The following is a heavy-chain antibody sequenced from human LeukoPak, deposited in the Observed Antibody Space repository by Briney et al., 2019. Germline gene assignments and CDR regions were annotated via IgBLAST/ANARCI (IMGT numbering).Heavy chain of an antibody. CDR2: IYYSGST. V-gene: IGHV4-59*08. Sequence: SETLSLTCTVSGGSTSSYYWSWIRQPPGKGLEWIGYIYYSGSTNYNPSLKSRVTISVDTSKNQFSLKLSSVTAADTAVYYCARGIITMVRGVIRFGFDPWGQGTLVTVSS. J-gene: IGHJ5*02. CDR1: GGSTSSYY. D-gene: IGHD3-10*01. CDR3: ARGIITMVRGVIRFGFDP.